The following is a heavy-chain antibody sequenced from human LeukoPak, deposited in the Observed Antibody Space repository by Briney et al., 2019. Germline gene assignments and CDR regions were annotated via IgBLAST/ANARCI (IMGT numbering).Heavy chain of an antibody. Sequence: GGSLRLSCAASGFTFSSYAMSWVRQAPGKGLEWVSAISGSGGSTYYADSVKGRFTISRDNSKNTLYLQMNSLRAEDTAVYYCAKDYYDSSGYSPYDYWGQGILVTVSS. CDR1: GFTFSSYA. D-gene: IGHD3-22*01. V-gene: IGHV3-23*01. CDR2: ISGSGGST. J-gene: IGHJ4*01. CDR3: AKDYYDSSGYSPYDY.